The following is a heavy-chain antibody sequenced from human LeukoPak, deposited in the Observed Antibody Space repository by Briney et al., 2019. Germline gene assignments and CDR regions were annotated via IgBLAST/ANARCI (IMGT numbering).Heavy chain of an antibody. D-gene: IGHD3-10*01. Sequence: GGPLRLSCAASELTLRTFAMHWVGRAQGKGLGWVPVISYDGSNKYYADSVKGRFTISRDNSKNTLYLQMNSLRAEDTAVYYCAKASTFGELNRPFDYWGQGTLVTVSS. CDR3: AKASTFGELNRPFDY. V-gene: IGHV3-30-3*01. CDR2: ISYDGSNK. J-gene: IGHJ4*02. CDR1: ELTLRTFA.